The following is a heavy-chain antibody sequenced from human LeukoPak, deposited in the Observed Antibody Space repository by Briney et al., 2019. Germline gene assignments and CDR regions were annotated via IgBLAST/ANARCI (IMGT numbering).Heavy chain of an antibody. D-gene: IGHD5-18*01. Sequence: ASVKVSFKTSGYTFTGNYMHWVRQAPGQGLEWMGWINPNSGSTNYAQKSQGRVTMTRDTSISTAYMELSSLRSDDTAVYYCARGGSPWIQLWSHFDYWGQGTLVTVSS. CDR2: INPNSGST. CDR3: ARGGSPWIQLWSHFDY. CDR1: GYTFTGNY. J-gene: IGHJ4*02. V-gene: IGHV1-2*02.